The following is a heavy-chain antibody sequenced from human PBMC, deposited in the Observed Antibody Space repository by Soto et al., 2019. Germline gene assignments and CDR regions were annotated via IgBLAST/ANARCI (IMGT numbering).Heavy chain of an antibody. CDR3: ARSTGYDISGSEDY. V-gene: IGHV3-33*01. Sequence: QLVESGGGVVQPGRSLRLSCAASGFTFSSYGMHWVRQAPGKWLECVAVIWYDGSNKYYADAVKGRFTISRDNSQNTLYLQMNSLRAEDTAVYYCARSTGYDISGSEDYWGQGTLVIVSS. J-gene: IGHJ4*02. CDR2: IWYDGSNK. CDR1: GFTFSSYG. D-gene: IGHD3-22*01.